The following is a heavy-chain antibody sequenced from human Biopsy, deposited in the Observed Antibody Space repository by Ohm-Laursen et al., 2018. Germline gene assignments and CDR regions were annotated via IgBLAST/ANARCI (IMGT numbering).Heavy chain of an antibody. CDR3: ASLGLVWFGELLSVPFGMDV. V-gene: IGHV3-21*01. CDR2: IGSSGSDV. Sequence: SLRLSCAASGFTFSSYAMNWVRQAPGEGLEWVSSIGSSGSDVYYAASVKGRFTISRDNAKNSLYLQMNSLRAEDTAVYFCASLGLVWFGELLSVPFGMDVWGQGTTVTVSS. D-gene: IGHD3-10*01. CDR1: GFTFSSYA. J-gene: IGHJ6*02.